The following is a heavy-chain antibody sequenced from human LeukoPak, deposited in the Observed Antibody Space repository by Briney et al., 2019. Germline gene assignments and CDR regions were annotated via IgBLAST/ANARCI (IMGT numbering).Heavy chain of an antibody. J-gene: IGHJ5*02. Sequence: GGSLRLSCAASGFTFSSYWMSWVRQAPGKGLEWVSSISSSSSYIYYADSVKGRFTISRDNAKNSLNLQMNSLRAEDTAVYYCARAADSSGYHWGQGTLVTVSS. CDR1: GFTFSSYW. CDR3: ARAADSSGYH. D-gene: IGHD3-22*01. V-gene: IGHV3-21*01. CDR2: ISSSSSYI.